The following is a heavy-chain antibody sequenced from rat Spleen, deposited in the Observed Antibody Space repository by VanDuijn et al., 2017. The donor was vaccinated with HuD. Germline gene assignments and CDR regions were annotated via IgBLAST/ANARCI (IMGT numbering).Heavy chain of an antibody. CDR1: GFTFSRYW. CDR2: VSPTGGST. J-gene: IGHJ3*01. CDR3: TAHGNRISRFAY. Sequence: EVQLVETGGGLVQPGKSLKLSCVASGFTFSRYWMYWIRQAPTKGLEWVASVSPTGGSTYYRDSVKGRFTFSRDNAKSTLYLQMDSLRSEDTATYYCTAHGNRISRFAYWGQGTLVTVSS. V-gene: IGHV5-19*01. D-gene: IGHD2-7*01.